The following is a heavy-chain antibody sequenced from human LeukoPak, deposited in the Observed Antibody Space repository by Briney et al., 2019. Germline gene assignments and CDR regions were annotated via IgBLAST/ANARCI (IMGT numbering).Heavy chain of an antibody. Sequence: GGSLRLSCSASRFTISGYWMTWVRQGPRKGLVRVANIKQDGSEKTYVDSVKCQFTISRDNSKNTLYLQMNSLRAEDTAVYYCASNWNCDYWGQGTLVTVSS. D-gene: IGHD1-1*01. J-gene: IGHJ4*02. V-gene: IGHV3-7*01. CDR1: RFTISGYW. CDR2: IKQDGSEK. CDR3: ASNWNCDY.